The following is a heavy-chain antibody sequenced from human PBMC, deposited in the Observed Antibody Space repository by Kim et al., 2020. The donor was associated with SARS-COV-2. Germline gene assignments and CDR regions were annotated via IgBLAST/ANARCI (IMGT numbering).Heavy chain of an antibody. CDR3: AKGDSSGYSLDAFDI. Sequence: SVKGRFTISRDNSKNTLYLKMNSLRAEDTAVYYCAKGDSSGYSLDAFDIWGQGTMVTVSS. J-gene: IGHJ3*02. V-gene: IGHV3-23*01. D-gene: IGHD3-22*01.